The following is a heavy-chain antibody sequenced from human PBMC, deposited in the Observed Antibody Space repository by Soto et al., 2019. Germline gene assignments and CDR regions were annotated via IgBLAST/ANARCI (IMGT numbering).Heavy chain of an antibody. J-gene: IGHJ4*02. CDR1: GFTFSSYA. V-gene: IGHV1-3*01. CDR3: ARDLGGWPDY. Sequence: ASLKVSCKSSGFTFSSYAISCVRQAPGQGLEWMGWINAGNGNTKYSQKFQGRVTITRDTSASTAYMELSSLRSEDTAVYYCARDLGGWPDYWGQGTLVTVSS. D-gene: IGHD2-15*01. CDR2: INAGNGNT.